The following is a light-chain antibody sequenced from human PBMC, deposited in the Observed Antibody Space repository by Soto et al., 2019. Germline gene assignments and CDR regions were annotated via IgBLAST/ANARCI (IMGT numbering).Light chain of an antibody. CDR2: GAF. CDR1: QSVSSN. J-gene: IGKJ1*01. V-gene: IGKV3-15*01. Sequence: EIGMTQSPATLSVSPGERATLSCRASQSVSSNLAWYQQKPGQAPSLLIYGAFTRATGIPARFSGTGSGTEFTLTISSLQSEDFALYYCQQYNDWPLTFGQGSKVDIK. CDR3: QQYNDWPLT.